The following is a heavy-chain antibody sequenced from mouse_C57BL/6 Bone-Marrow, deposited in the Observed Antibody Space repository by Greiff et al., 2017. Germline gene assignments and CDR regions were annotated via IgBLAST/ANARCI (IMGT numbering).Heavy chain of an antibody. Sequence: VQLQQSGPELVKPGASVKISCKASGYSFTGYYMNWVKQSPEKSLEWIGEINPSTGGTTYNQKFKAKATLTVDKSSSTAYMQLKSLTSEDYAVYYCALIIPTVVATPYAMDDWGKGTSVTVSS. CDR1: GYSFTGYY. D-gene: IGHD1-1*01. CDR2: INPSTGGT. CDR3: ALIIPTVVATPYAMDD. V-gene: IGHV1-42*01. J-gene: IGHJ4*01.